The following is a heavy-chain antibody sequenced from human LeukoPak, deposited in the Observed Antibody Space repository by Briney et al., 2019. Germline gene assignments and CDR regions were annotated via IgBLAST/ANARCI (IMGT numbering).Heavy chain of an antibody. D-gene: IGHD1-26*01. CDR1: GGSFSGYY. CDR2: INHSGST. J-gene: IGHJ4*02. Sequence: PSETLSLTCAVYGGSFSGYYWSWIRQPPGKGLEWIGEINHSGSTNYNPSLKSRVTISVDTSKNQFSLKLSSVTAADTAVYYCARGGGSYPYYFDYWGQGTLVTVSS. V-gene: IGHV4-34*01. CDR3: ARGGGSYPYYFDY.